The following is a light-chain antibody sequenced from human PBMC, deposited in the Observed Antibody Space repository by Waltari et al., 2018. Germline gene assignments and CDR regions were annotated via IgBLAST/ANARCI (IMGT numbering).Light chain of an antibody. CDR2: DAS. Sequence: DIQMTQYPSFLSASVGARVTITFQASQDISNYLNWYQQKQGKAPKLLIYDASNLETGVPSRFSGSGSGTDFTFTISSLQPEDIATYYCQQYDNLPFTFGPGTKVDIK. CDR1: QDISNY. CDR3: QQYDNLPFT. V-gene: IGKV1-33*01. J-gene: IGKJ3*01.